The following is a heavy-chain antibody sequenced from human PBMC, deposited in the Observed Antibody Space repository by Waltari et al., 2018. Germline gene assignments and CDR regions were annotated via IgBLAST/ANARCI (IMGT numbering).Heavy chain of an antibody. CDR2: IIPIFGTA. J-gene: IGHJ3*02. D-gene: IGHD6-19*01. Sequence: QVQLVQSGAEVKKPGSSVKVSCKASGGTFSSYAISWVRQAPGQGLEWMGGIIPIFGTANYAQKFQGRVTITTDESTSTAYMELSSLRSEDTAVYYSARELLAVAGFNAFDIWGQGTMVTVSS. CDR1: GGTFSSYA. CDR3: ARELLAVAGFNAFDI. V-gene: IGHV1-69*05.